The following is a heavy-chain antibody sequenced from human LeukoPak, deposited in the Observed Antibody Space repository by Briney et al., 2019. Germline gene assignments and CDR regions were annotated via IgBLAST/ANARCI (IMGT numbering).Heavy chain of an antibody. D-gene: IGHD6-13*01. Sequence: GGSLRLSCEASGFTFSNYAMSWVRQAPGKGLEWVSIISAGGDSTDYADSAKGRFTISRDNSKNTLYLQMNSLRAEDTAVYYCAKDSYSSSWYNDYWGQGTLVAVSS. CDR3: AKDSYSSSWYNDY. V-gene: IGHV3-23*01. CDR2: ISAGGDST. CDR1: GFTFSNYA. J-gene: IGHJ4*02.